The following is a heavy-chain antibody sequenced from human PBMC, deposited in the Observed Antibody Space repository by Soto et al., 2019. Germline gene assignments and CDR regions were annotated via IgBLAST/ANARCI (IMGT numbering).Heavy chain of an antibody. V-gene: IGHV1-18*01. D-gene: IGHD1-26*01. CDR1: GYGFRNYG. Sequence: QVQLVQSGAEVKRPGASVKVSCTTSGYGFRNYGISWVRQAPGQGLEWMGWISTYSGDTDYAQMFQDRITMTTDTSTSTVHMELRSLTLGDTAVYYCARGWDYTDYYGDYWGQGTLVTVSS. J-gene: IGHJ4*02. CDR3: ARGWDYTDYYGDY. CDR2: ISTYSGDT.